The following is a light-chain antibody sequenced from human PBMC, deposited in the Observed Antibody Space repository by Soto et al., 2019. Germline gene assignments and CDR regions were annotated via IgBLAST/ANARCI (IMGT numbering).Light chain of an antibody. V-gene: IGLV1-51*01. J-gene: IGLJ2*01. CDR3: GTWDTRLSVVV. CDR1: SSNIGNNY. Sequence: QSVLTQPPSVSAAPGQTVTISCSGSSSNIGNNYVFWYQQLPGTAPKLLIYDNNERPSGIPDRFSGSKSGTSATLGITGLQTGDEADYYCGTWDTRLSVVVFGGGTKLTVL. CDR2: DNN.